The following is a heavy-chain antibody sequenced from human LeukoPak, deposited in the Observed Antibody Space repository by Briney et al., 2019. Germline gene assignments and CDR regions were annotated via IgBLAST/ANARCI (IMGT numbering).Heavy chain of an antibody. Sequence: VASVKVSCKASGYTFTNYDINWVRQATGQGLEWMGWMNPNGGNTGYAQKFQGRVTITRNTSISTAYMELSSLRSEDTAVYYCASAVWGARAFDYWGQGTLVTVSS. V-gene: IGHV1-8*03. J-gene: IGHJ4*02. CDR1: GYTFTNYD. CDR3: ASAVWGARAFDY. D-gene: IGHD3-16*01. CDR2: MNPNGGNT.